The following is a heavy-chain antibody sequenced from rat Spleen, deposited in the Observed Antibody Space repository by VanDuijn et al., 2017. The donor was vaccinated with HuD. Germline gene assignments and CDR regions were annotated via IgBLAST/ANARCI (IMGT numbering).Heavy chain of an antibody. D-gene: IGHD4-3*01. CDR2: ISTGGGNT. V-gene: IGHV5S13*01. J-gene: IGHJ2*01. CDR1: GFTFSNYG. CDR3: TTGVY. Sequence: EVQLVESGGGLVQPGGSLKLSCAASGFTFSNYGMTWFRQAPTKGLEWVASISTGGGNTYYGDSVKGRFTISRDNAKSTLYLQMDSLRSEDTATYYCTTGVYWGQGVMVTVSS.